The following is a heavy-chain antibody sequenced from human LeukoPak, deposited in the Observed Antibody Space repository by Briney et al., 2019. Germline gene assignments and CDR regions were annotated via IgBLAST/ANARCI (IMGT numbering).Heavy chain of an antibody. CDR2: IYYSGNT. V-gene: IGHV4-39*01. J-gene: IGHJ5*02. CDR1: GGSISISSYY. CDR3: ARHDEKCGSSSCACGWLDP. D-gene: IGHD2-15*01. Sequence: PSETLSLTCTVSGGSISISSYYWGWIRQPPGKGLEWIGSIYYSGNTLYNPSLKSRVTVSVDTSKNQFSLNLSSVTAADTAVYYCARHDEKCGSSSCACGWLDPWGQGTLVTVSS.